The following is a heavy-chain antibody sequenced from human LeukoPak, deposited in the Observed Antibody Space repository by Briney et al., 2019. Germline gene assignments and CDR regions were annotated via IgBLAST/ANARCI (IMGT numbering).Heavy chain of an antibody. D-gene: IGHD2-8*01. CDR1: GGSISSGGYY. CDR3: ARQLMVYAIHPDY. CDR2: IYYSGST. V-gene: IGHV4-31*03. J-gene: IGHJ4*02. Sequence: TLSLTCTVSGGSISSGGYYWSWIRQHPGKGLEWIGYIYYSGSTYYNPSLKSRVTISVDTSKNQFSLKLSSVTAADTAVYYCARQLMVYAIHPDYWGQGTLVTVSS.